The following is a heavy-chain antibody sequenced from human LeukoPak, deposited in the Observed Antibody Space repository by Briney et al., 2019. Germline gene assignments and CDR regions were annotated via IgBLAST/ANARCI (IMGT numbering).Heavy chain of an antibody. CDR2: VYYSGST. Sequence: SETLSLTCTVSGGSISSYYWSWIRQPPGKGLVWIGSVYYSGSTHYNPSLKSQVTISVDTSKNHFSLRLSSVTAADTAVYYCARQSIAARGYYYYMDVWGKGTTVTVSS. J-gene: IGHJ6*03. D-gene: IGHD6-6*01. CDR1: GGSISSYY. CDR3: ARQSIAARGYYYYMDV. V-gene: IGHV4-59*08.